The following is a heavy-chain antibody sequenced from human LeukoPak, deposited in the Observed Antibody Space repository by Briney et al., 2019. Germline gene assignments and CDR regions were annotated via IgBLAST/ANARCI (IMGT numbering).Heavy chain of an antibody. Sequence: GGSLSLSCAASGFTISNNYMSWVRQAPGKGLEWVSVIYSGGSTYYADSVKGRFTISRDNSKNTLYLQMNSLRAEDTAVYYCARCYDSSFSCDYWGQGTLVTVSS. CDR1: GFTISNNY. D-gene: IGHD3-22*01. CDR2: IYSGGST. CDR3: ARCYDSSFSCDY. J-gene: IGHJ4*02. V-gene: IGHV3-53*01.